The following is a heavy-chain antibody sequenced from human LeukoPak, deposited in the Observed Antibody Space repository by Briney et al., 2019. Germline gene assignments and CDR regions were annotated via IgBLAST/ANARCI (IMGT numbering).Heavy chain of an antibody. V-gene: IGHV4-30-4*01. CDR3: ARDRRTRFLEWLL. D-gene: IGHD3-3*01. CDR1: GDSISSGDYY. Sequence: PSQTLSLTCTVSGDSISSGDYYWTWIRQPPGKGLEWIGYIYYTGSTDYNPSLKSRLTISVDTSKNQFSLKLSSVTAADTAVYYCARDRRTRFLEWLLWGQGTLVTVSS. J-gene: IGHJ4*02. CDR2: IYYTGST.